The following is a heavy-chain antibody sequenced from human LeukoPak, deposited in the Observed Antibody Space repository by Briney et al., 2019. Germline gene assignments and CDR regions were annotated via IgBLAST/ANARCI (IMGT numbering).Heavy chain of an antibody. CDR1: GFTLSSYY. D-gene: IGHD2-15*01. CDR2: IYSGGST. CDR3: ARDPGGGYCSGGSCSPN. V-gene: IGHV3-53*01. Sequence: GGSLRLSCAASGFTLSSYYMLDVPQPRGKAREWGSFIYSGGSTYYADSVKGRFTISRDNSRNTLYLQMNSLRAEDTAVYYCARDPGGGYCSGGSCSPNWGQGTLVTVSS. J-gene: IGHJ4*02.